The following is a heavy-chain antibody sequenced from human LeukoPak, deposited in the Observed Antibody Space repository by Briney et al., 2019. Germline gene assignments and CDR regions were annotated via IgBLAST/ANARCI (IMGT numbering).Heavy chain of an antibody. CDR2: IKSKTDGGAT. J-gene: IGHJ5*02. CDR1: GFTFSNAW. V-gene: IGHV3-15*01. Sequence: PGGSLRLSCAASGFTFSNAWMSWVRQAPGKGLEWVGRIKSKTDGGATDYAAPVKGRFTISRDDSKNTLYLQMNSLKTEDTAVYYCTTDLSYYYDSSAQGDPWGQGTLVTVSS. D-gene: IGHD3-22*01. CDR3: TTDLSYYYDSSAQGDP.